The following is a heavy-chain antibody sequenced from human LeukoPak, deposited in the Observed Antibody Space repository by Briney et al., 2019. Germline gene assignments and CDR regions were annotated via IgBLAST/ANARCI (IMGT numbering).Heavy chain of an antibody. V-gene: IGHV4-30-4*01. CDR2: IYYSGST. CDR3: ARDGSDGSGSYDGGYYFDY. D-gene: IGHD3-10*01. J-gene: IGHJ4*02. Sequence: SETLSLTCTVSGGSISSGDYYWSWIRQPPGKGLEWIGYIYYSGSTYYNPSLKSRVTISVDTSKNQFSLKLSSVTAADTAVYYCARDGSDGSGSYDGGYYFDYWGQGTLVTVSS. CDR1: GGSISSGDYY.